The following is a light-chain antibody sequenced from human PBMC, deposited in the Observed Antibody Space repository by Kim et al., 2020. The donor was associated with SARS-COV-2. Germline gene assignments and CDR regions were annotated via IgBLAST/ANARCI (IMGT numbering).Light chain of an antibody. CDR1: QSVSSY. CDR2: DAS. Sequence: EIELKQSPATLSLSPGERATLSCRASQSVSSYLAWYQQKPGQAPRLLIYDASNRATGIPARFSGSGSGTDFTLTISSLEPEDFAVYYCQQRSNWLTFGGGTKVDIK. J-gene: IGKJ4*01. V-gene: IGKV3-11*01. CDR3: QQRSNWLT.